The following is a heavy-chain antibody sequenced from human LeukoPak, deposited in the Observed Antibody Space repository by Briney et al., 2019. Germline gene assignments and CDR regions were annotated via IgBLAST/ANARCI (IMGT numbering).Heavy chain of an antibody. Sequence: GGSLRLPCAASGFTFSSYSMNWVRQAPGKGLEWVSSISSSSSYIYYADSVKGRFTISRDNAKNSLYLQMNSLRAEDTAVYYCARDKGGGTAVDYWGRGTLVTVSS. V-gene: IGHV3-21*01. J-gene: IGHJ4*02. CDR1: GFTFSSYS. D-gene: IGHD1-26*01. CDR2: ISSSSSYI. CDR3: ARDKGGGTAVDY.